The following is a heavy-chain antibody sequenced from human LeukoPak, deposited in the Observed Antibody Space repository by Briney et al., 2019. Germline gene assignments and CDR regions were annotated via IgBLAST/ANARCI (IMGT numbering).Heavy chain of an antibody. Sequence: ASVKVCCKASGYTFTSYYMHWVRQAPGQGLEWVGIINPSGGSAIYAQNFQGRVTMTRDTSTSTVYMELSSLRSEDTAVYYRARDLACSGYYWDWGQGTLVTVSS. CDR3: ARDLACSGYYWD. CDR1: GYTFTSYY. V-gene: IGHV1-46*01. J-gene: IGHJ4*02. D-gene: IGHD3-22*01. CDR2: INPSGGSA.